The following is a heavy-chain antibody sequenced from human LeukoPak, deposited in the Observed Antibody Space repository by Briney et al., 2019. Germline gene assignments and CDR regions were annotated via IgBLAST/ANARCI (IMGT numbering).Heavy chain of an antibody. CDR2: LSFGGGTI. V-gene: IGHV3-23*01. J-gene: IGHJ4*02. CDR1: GFTFSSYT. Sequence: GGSLRLSCAASGFTFSSYTMAWVRQAPGKGLECVSSLSFGGGTIYYADSVKGRFTISRDTSKNTLYLQTNSLRAEDTAIYYCAKEVVPGTSRSFDYWGQGTLVTVSS. CDR3: AKEVVPGTSRSFDY. D-gene: IGHD2-2*01.